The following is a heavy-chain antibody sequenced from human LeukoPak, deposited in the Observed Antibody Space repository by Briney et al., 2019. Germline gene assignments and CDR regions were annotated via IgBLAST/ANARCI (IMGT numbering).Heavy chain of an antibody. CDR1: GFTPSSYA. V-gene: IGHV3-23*01. D-gene: IGHD3-10*01. Sequence: GGSLRLSCEASGFTPSSYAMSWVRQAPGKGLEWVSAISGSGGSTYYADSVKGRFTISRDNSKNTLYLQMNSLRAEDTAVYYCAKDPTQEWFGGERNWFDPWGQGTLVTVSS. CDR3: AKDPTQEWFGGERNWFDP. CDR2: ISGSGGST. J-gene: IGHJ5*02.